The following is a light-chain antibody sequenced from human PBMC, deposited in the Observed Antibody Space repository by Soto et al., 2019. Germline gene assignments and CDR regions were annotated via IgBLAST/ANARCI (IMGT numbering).Light chain of an antibody. V-gene: IGKV3-20*01. Sequence: DIVLTQCPGTLSLSPGERATLSCRASQSVSSKYVAWYQQKPGQAPRVLIYGASIRATGIPERFSGGASGTDFTLTISRLEPVEFAVYYFQQYGSSRLTFGPRTKVDI. CDR1: QSVSSKY. CDR2: GAS. J-gene: IGKJ3*01. CDR3: QQYGSSRLT.